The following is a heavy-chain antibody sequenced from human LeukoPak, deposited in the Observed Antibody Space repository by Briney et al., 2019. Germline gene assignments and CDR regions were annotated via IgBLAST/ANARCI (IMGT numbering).Heavy chain of an antibody. J-gene: IGHJ4*02. CDR2: ITANGENT. CDR3: AKGRRDHSFYGTFDC. D-gene: IGHD1-14*01. Sequence: SLTLSCTISGFTFATNGMSCVRQAPGNDLDWDSLITANGENTHYADSVKGRLSLSRYTSKNSLYLQLTFLLSEEPAIYYCAKGRRDHSFYGTFDCWGRGTPVSLS. V-gene: IGHV3-43*02. CDR1: GFTFATNG.